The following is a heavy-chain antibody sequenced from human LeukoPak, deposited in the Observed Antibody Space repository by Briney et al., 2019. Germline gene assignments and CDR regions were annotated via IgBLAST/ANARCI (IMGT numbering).Heavy chain of an antibody. CDR1: GFTFSSYG. D-gene: IGHD6-19*01. CDR3: AKDREYSSGCHISNGNFDY. Sequence: GGSLSLSCAASGFTFSSYGMHWVRQAPGKGLEWVAVISYDGSNKYYADSVKGRFTISRDNSKNTLYLQMNSLRAEDTAVYYCAKDREYSSGCHISNGNFDYWGQGTLVTVSS. CDR2: ISYDGSNK. V-gene: IGHV3-30*18. J-gene: IGHJ4*02.